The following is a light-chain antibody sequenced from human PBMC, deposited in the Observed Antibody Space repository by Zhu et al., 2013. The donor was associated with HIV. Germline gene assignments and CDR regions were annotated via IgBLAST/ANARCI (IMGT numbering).Light chain of an antibody. Sequence: EIVLTQSPGTLSLSPGERVTLSCRASESVRSKYFAWYQQKPGQAPRLLIYGASNRATSVPDRFTGSGSGTDFTLTISRLEPEDFAVYYCQQYDSSPPRVTFGGGTKVEI. CDR1: ESVRSKY. J-gene: IGKJ4*01. V-gene: IGKV3-20*01. CDR3: QQYDSSPPRVT. CDR2: GAS.